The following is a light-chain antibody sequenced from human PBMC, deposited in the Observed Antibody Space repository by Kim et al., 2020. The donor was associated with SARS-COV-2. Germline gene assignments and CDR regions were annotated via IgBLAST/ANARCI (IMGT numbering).Light chain of an antibody. CDR1: QSVSSF. J-gene: IGKJ4*01. CDR3: QQRFNWPLT. Sequence: SFLPGERSPLSGRAIQSVSSFLVWDQQKPGQAPRLLVYDASTRATGIPARFSGSGSGTDFTLTISSLEPDDFAVYYCQQRFNWPLTFGGGSKVEI. V-gene: IGKV3-11*01. CDR2: DAS.